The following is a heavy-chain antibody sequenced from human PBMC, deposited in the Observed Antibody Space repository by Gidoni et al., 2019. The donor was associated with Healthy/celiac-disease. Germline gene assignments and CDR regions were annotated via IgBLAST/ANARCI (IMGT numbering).Heavy chain of an antibody. J-gene: IGHJ3*02. D-gene: IGHD3-16*01. CDR3: ARDHEMITFGGVIKTDAFDI. CDR2: ISYDRSNK. CDR1: GVTVSSYG. V-gene: IGHV3-30*03. Sequence: QVQLVESGGGVVQPGRSLRLPCAASGVTVSSYGMHWVRQAPGKGLAWVAVISYDRSNKYYADSVKGRFTISRDNSKNTLYLQMNSLRAEDTAVYYCARDHEMITFGGVIKTDAFDIWGQGTMVTVSS.